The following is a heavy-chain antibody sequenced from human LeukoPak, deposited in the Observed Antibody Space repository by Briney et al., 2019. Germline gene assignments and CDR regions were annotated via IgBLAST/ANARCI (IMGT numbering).Heavy chain of an antibody. CDR3: ARDLGVGCSSTSCYSGHYYGMDV. CDR1: GFTFSDYY. J-gene: IGHJ6*02. Sequence: PGGSLRLSCAASGFTFSDYYMSWIRQAPGKGLEWVSYISSSGSTIYYADSVKGRFTISRDNAKNSLYLQMNSLRAEDTAVYYCARDLGVGCSSTSCYSGHYYGMDVWGQGTTVTVSS. CDR2: ISSSGSTI. V-gene: IGHV3-11*01. D-gene: IGHD2-2*01.